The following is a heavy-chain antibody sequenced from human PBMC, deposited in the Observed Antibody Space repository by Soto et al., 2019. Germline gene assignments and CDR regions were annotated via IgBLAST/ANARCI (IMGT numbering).Heavy chain of an antibody. V-gene: IGHV4-34*01. CDR3: ARRYSGYDFDY. CDR1: GGSFSGYY. Sequence: QVQLQQWGAGLLKPSETLSLTCAVYGGSFSGYYWSWIRQPPGKGLEWIGEINHSGSTNYNPSLKSXXTXSXXTSKHQFALKLSSVTAADTAVYYCARRYSGYDFDYWGQGTLVTVSS. D-gene: IGHD5-12*01. CDR2: INHSGST. J-gene: IGHJ4*02.